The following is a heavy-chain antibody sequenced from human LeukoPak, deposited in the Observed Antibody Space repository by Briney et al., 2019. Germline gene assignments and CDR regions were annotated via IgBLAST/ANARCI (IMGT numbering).Heavy chain of an antibody. Sequence: GGSLRLSCVASGFTFSSYAMSWVRQAPGKGLEWVSSISGSGGSTYYADSVKGRFTISRDNSRNTLFLQMNSLRPEDTAVYYCARDAYSSSWFFDYWGQGTLVTVSS. CDR1: GFTFSSYA. CDR2: ISGSGGST. D-gene: IGHD6-13*01. CDR3: ARDAYSSSWFFDY. V-gene: IGHV3-23*01. J-gene: IGHJ4*02.